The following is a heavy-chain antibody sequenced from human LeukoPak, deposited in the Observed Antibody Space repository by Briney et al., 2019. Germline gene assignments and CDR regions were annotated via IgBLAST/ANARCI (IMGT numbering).Heavy chain of an antibody. J-gene: IGHJ4*02. CDR1: GFTFSSSG. D-gene: IGHD6-13*01. CDR2: ISYDGTNE. CDR3: AKDSSNWAFDY. V-gene: IGHV3-30*18. Sequence: GGSLILSCAASGFTFSSSGMHWVRQAPGKGLEWMAFISYDGTNEYHADSVKGRFTISRDNSKNTLYLQMNSLRDDDTALYYCAKDSSNWAFDYWGQGTLVTVSS.